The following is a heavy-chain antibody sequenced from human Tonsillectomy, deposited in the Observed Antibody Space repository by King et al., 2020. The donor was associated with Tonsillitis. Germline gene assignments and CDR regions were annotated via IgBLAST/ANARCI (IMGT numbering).Heavy chain of an antibody. J-gene: IGHJ4*02. CDR2: IYHSGST. CDR3: ARGQYYGSGSYVDRSYYFDY. D-gene: IGHD3-10*01. V-gene: IGHV4-30-2*01. CDR1: GGSISSGGYS. Sequence: LQLQESGSGLVKPSQTLSLTCAVSGGSISSGGYSWSWIRQPPGKGLEWIGYIYHSGSTYYNPSLKSRVTISVDRSKNQFSLKLSSVTAADTAVYYCARGQYYGSGSYVDRSYYFDYWGQGTLVTVSS.